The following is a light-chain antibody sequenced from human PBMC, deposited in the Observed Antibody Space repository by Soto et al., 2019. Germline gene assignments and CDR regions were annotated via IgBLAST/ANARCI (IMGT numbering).Light chain of an antibody. V-gene: IGLV2-14*03. CDR1: RLDVGGYNY. CDR3: CSYVSSKTYL. Sequence: QSALTQPASVSGSPGQSVTISCTGTRLDVGGYNYVSWYQQQPGKAPNLIFYEVTNRPSGVSHRFSGSKSDNTASLTISGLHTEDAADYYCCSYVSSKTYLFGTGTKVTVL. CDR2: EVT. J-gene: IGLJ1*01.